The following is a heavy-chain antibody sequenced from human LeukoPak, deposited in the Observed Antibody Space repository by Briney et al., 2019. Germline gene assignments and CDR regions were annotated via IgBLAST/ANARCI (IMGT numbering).Heavy chain of an antibody. CDR2: IYYSGST. V-gene: IGHV4-59*08. CDR1: GDSISSYY. D-gene: IGHD4-17*01. CDR3: ARQRRGDYMPDVFDI. J-gene: IGHJ3*02. Sequence: SETLSLTCTVSGDSISSYYWSWIRQPPGRGLEWIGYIYYSGSTSYNPSLKSRVTISVDTSKNQVSLKLSSVTAADTAVYYCARQRRGDYMPDVFDIWGQGTMVTVSS.